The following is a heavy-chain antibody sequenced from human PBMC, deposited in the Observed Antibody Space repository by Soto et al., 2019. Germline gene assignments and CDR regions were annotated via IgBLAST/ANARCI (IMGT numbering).Heavy chain of an antibody. V-gene: IGHV3-33*01. Sequence: QVQLVESGGGVVQPGRSLRLSCAASGFTFSSYGMHWVRQAPGKGLEWVAVIWYDGSNKYYADSVKGRFTISRDNSKNTLYLQMNSLRAEDTVVYYCARDRLDLKTMVRGVIIDYYGMDVWGQGTTVTVSS. CDR2: IWYDGSNK. CDR1: GFTFSSYG. J-gene: IGHJ6*02. CDR3: ARDRLDLKTMVRGVIIDYYGMDV. D-gene: IGHD3-10*01.